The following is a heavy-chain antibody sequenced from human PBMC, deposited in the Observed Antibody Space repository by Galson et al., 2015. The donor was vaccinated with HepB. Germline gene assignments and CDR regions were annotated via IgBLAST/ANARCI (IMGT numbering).Heavy chain of an antibody. Sequence: SLRLSCAASGFSFSQYRMTWVRQAPGKGLEWVANIKQDGSEENYVESLRGRFTISRDNAKNSLYLQMDSLRAEDTAVYYCARDQKSYDYWSGSEGDWFDSWGQGILVTVSS. D-gene: IGHD3-3*01. CDR2: IKQDGSEE. V-gene: IGHV3-7*01. J-gene: IGHJ5*01. CDR1: GFSFSQYR. CDR3: ARDQKSYDYWSGSEGDWFDS.